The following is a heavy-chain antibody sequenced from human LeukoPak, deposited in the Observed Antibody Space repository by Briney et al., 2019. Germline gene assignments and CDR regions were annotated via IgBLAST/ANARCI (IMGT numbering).Heavy chain of an antibody. D-gene: IGHD2-21*02. J-gene: IGHJ3*02. Sequence: PGGSLRLSCAASGFTFSDYYMSWIRQAPGKGMEWVSYISSSGSTIYYADSVKGRFTISRDNAKNSLYLQMNSMRAEATAVYYCARLVTLPKYDAFDIWGQGTMVTVSS. CDR1: GFTFSDYY. CDR2: ISSSGSTI. CDR3: ARLVTLPKYDAFDI. V-gene: IGHV3-11*01.